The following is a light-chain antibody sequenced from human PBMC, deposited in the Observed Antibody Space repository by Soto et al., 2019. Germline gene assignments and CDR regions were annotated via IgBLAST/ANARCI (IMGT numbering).Light chain of an antibody. J-gene: IGKJ4*01. Sequence: EIVLTQSPATLSLSPGERATLSCRASQSVSTYLAWYQQKPGQAPRLLIYDASNRAAGIRARFSDSGSGTAFTLTISSLEPEDFEVYYCQQRSNWPLTFGGGKKVEIK. CDR2: DAS. V-gene: IGKV3-11*01. CDR1: QSVSTY. CDR3: QQRSNWPLT.